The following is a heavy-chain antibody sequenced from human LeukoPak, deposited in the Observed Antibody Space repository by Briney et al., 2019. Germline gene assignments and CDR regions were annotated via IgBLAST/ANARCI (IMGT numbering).Heavy chain of an antibody. D-gene: IGHD2-2*01. V-gene: IGHV1-2*04. J-gene: IGHJ4*02. CDR1: GYTFTGYY. CDR3: ARDVIVVVPAAMGY. CDR2: INPNSGGT. Sequence: ASVKVSCKASGYTFTGYYMHWVRQAPGQGLEWMGWINPNSGGTNYAQKFQGWVTMTRDTSISTAYMELRSLRSDDTAVYYCARDVIVVVPAAMGYWGQGTLVTVSS.